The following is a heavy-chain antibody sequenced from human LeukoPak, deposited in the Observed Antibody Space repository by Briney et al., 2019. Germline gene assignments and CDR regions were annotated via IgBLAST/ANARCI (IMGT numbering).Heavy chain of an antibody. Sequence: GGSLRLSCAASGFTFSSSWMSWVRHAPGKGLEWVANIKPDGSENFYVDSVKGRFTISRDNSKSSLSLQMNSLRAEDTAVYYCARYGLTAALDFWGQGTLVTVSS. J-gene: IGHJ4*02. V-gene: IGHV3-7*01. CDR1: GFTFSSSW. D-gene: IGHD2-21*02. CDR3: ARYGLTAALDF. CDR2: IKPDGSEN.